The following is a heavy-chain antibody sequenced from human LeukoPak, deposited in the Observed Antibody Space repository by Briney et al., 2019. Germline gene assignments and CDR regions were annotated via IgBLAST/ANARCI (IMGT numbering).Heavy chain of an antibody. CDR3: ARAFGGYSYGYHH. D-gene: IGHD5-18*01. V-gene: IGHV1-2*02. Sequence: ASVKVSCKASGYTFTSYYMHWVRQAPGQGLEWMGWINPNSGGTNYAQKFQGRVTMTRDTSISTAYMELSRLRSDDTAVYYCARAFGGYSYGYHHWGQGTLVTVSS. CDR1: GYTFTSYY. CDR2: INPNSGGT. J-gene: IGHJ5*02.